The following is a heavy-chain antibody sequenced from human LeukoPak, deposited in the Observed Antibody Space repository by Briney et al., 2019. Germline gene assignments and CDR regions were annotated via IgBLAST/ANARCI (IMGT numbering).Heavy chain of an antibody. D-gene: IGHD3-3*01. CDR3: ASPGSGASNRYYFDY. CDR2: IIPIFGTA. CDR1: GGTFGSYA. V-gene: IGHV1-69*05. J-gene: IGHJ4*02. Sequence: SVKVSCKASGGTFGSYAISWVRQAPGQGLEWMGGIIPIFGTANYAQKFQGRVTITTDESTSTAYMELSSLRSEDTAVYYCASPGSGASNRYYFDYWGQGTLVTVSS.